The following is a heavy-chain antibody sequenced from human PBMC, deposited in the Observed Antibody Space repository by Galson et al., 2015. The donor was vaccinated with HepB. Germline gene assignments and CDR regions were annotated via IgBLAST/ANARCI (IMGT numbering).Heavy chain of an antibody. D-gene: IGHD5-24*01. V-gene: IGHV3-21*01. J-gene: IGHJ4*02. CDR1: GFTFSSYC. Sequence: SLRLSCAASGFTFSSYCMNWVRQAPGKGLEWVSSISSSSSYIYYADSVKGRFTISRDNAKNSLYLQMNSLRAEDTAVYYCARDRVGVFDYWGQGTLVTVSS. CDR3: ARDRVGVFDY. CDR2: ISSSSSYI.